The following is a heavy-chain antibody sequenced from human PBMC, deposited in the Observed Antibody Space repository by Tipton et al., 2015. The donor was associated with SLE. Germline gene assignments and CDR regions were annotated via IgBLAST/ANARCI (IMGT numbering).Heavy chain of an antibody. CDR2: FYSVGST. CDR3: ARFCRDHLLYKGPYYYDAMDV. D-gene: IGHD2-2*02. CDR1: GFTVSRNY. Sequence: SLRLSCAASGFTVSRNYMSWVRQAPGKGLEWVSIFYSVGSTYYADSGKGRFIFSRDNSKNTLCLQMNSLTAEATAIYYCARFCRDHLLYKGPYYYDAMDVWGQGTTVSVSS. J-gene: IGHJ6*02. V-gene: IGHV3-53*01.